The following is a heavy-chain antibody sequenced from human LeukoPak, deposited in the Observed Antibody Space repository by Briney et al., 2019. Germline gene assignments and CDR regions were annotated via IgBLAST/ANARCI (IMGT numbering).Heavy chain of an antibody. V-gene: IGHV3-7*01. J-gene: IGHJ4*02. CDR3: SRSLNS. CDR2: IKEDGSET. Sequence: PGGSLRLSCATSGFAFSRSWMDWVRQAPGKGLEWVANIKEDGSETHYVDSAKGRFTIPRDNAKNSLFLQLDNLRVEDTAVYYCSRSLNSWGQGTLVTVSP. CDR1: GFAFSRSW.